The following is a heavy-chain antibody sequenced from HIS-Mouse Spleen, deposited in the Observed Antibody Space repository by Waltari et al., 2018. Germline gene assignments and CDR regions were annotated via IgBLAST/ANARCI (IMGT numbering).Heavy chain of an antibody. D-gene: IGHD6-13*01. Sequence: QLQLQESGPGLVKPSETLSLTCTVSGGSISSSSYYWGWIRQPPGKGLEWIGSFYYSGATYYNPSHKSRVTISVDTSKNQFSLKLSSVTAADTAVYYCAREIPYSSSWYDWYFDLWGRGTLVTVSS. CDR1: GGSISSSSYY. CDR2: FYYSGAT. V-gene: IGHV4-39*07. J-gene: IGHJ2*01. CDR3: AREIPYSSSWYDWYFDL.